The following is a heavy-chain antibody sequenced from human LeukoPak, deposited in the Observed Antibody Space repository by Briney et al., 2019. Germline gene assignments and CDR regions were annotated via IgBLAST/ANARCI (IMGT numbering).Heavy chain of an antibody. Sequence: SETLSLTCTVSVGSISSFYWRWIRQPPWKGLEWLGYIYYSGSTNYNPSLKSRVTISVDTSKNQFSLKLSSVTAADTAVYYCARDNWNYGSSMDVWGQGTTVTVSS. D-gene: IGHD1-7*01. CDR2: IYYSGST. CDR1: VGSISSFY. J-gene: IGHJ6*02. CDR3: ARDNWNYGSSMDV. V-gene: IGHV4-59*01.